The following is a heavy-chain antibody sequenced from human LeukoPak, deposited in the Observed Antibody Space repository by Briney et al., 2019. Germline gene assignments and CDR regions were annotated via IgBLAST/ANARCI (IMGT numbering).Heavy chain of an antibody. CDR3: ARERLVDLATIFDY. CDR2: TSDDGSNK. J-gene: IGHJ4*02. CDR1: GFTFSTYA. Sequence: GRSLRLSCAASGFTFSTYAMHWVRQAPGKGLEWVAVTSDDGSNKYYADSVKGRFTISRDNSKNTLYLQMNSLRAEDTAVYYCARERLVDLATIFDYWGQGALVTVSS. D-gene: IGHD5-24*01. V-gene: IGHV3-30*04.